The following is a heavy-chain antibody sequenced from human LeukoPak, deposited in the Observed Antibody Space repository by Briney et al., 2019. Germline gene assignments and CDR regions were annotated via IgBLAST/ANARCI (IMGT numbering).Heavy chain of an antibody. Sequence: SETLSLTCAVYGGSFSGYYWSWIRQPPGKGLEWIGYIYHSGSTYYNPSLKSRVTISVDRSKNQFSLKLNSVTAADTAVYYCARHYGPWGQGTLVTVSS. D-gene: IGHD3-16*01. CDR2: IYHSGST. V-gene: IGHV4-34*01. CDR3: ARHYGP. CDR1: GGSFSGYY. J-gene: IGHJ5*02.